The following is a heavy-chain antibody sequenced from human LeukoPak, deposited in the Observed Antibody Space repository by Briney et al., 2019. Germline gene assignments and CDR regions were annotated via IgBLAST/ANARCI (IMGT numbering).Heavy chain of an antibody. Sequence: PGGSLRLSCAASGFTFSDYYMSWLRQAPGKGLEWVSYISSSGSTIYYADSVKGRFTISRDNAKNSLYLQMNSLRAEDTAVYYCARGRDTAMVSPFDYWGQGTLVTVSS. CDR2: ISSSGSTI. V-gene: IGHV3-11*01. J-gene: IGHJ4*02. CDR1: GFTFSDYY. CDR3: ARGRDTAMVSPFDY. D-gene: IGHD5-18*01.